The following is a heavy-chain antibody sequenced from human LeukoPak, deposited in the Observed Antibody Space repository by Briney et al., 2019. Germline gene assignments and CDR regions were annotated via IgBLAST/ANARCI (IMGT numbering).Heavy chain of an antibody. CDR3: AKDRYYYGSGTYPLDY. V-gene: IGHV3-30*18. J-gene: IGHJ4*02. D-gene: IGHD3-10*01. Sequence: GRSLRLSCAASGITFSSFGMHWVRQAPGKGLEWLAIISYDGNNKYYADSVKGRFAISRDNSKNTVYLQMNSLRAEDTAVYYCAKDRYYYGSGTYPLDYWGQGTLVTVSS. CDR2: ISYDGNNK. CDR1: GITFSSFG.